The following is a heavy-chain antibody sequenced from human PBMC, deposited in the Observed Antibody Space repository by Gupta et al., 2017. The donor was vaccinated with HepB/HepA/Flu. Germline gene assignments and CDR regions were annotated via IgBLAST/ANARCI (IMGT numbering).Heavy chain of an antibody. Sequence: QVQLVESGGGVVQHGRSLRLSCAASGFTITNSGIHWVRQAPGKGLEWVAIISYDGSNKYYADSVKGRFTISRDTSKNTLFLQMNSLRADDTAVYYCAIGSYYEADYWGQGTLVTVSS. J-gene: IGHJ4*02. CDR2: ISYDGSNK. V-gene: IGHV3-30*03. CDR1: GFTITNSG. D-gene: IGHD1-26*01. CDR3: AIGSYYEADY.